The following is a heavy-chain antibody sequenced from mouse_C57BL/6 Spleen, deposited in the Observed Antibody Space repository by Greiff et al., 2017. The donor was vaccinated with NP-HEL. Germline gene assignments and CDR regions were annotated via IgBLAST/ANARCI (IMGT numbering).Heavy chain of an antibody. D-gene: IGHD2-2*01. V-gene: IGHV6-3*01. CDR2: IRLKSDNYAT. J-gene: IGHJ2*01. CDR3: TGVHGYDFDY. Sequence: EVNLVESGGGLVQPGGSMKLSCVASGFTFSNYWMNWVRQSPEKGLEWVAQIRLKSDNYATHYAESVKGRFTISRDDSKSSVYLQMNNLRAEDTGIYYCTGVHGYDFDYWGQGTTLTVSS. CDR1: GFTFSNYW.